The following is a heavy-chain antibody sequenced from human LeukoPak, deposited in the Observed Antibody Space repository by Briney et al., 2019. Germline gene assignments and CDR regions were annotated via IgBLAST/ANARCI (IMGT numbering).Heavy chain of an antibody. J-gene: IGHJ2*01. Sequence: GGSLRLSCTVSGFTVSTNSMSWVRQAPGKGLEWVSFIYSDNTHYSDSVKGRFTISRENAKNSLYLQMNSLRAGDTAVYYCVREGSSSAWNNWFFDLWGRGTLVTVSS. V-gene: IGHV3-66*01. CDR2: IYSDNT. D-gene: IGHD6-19*01. CDR1: GFTVSTNS. CDR3: VREGSSSAWNNWFFDL.